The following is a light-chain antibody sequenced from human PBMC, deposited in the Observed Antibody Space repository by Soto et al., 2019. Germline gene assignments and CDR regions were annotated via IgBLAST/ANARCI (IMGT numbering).Light chain of an antibody. Sequence: QSVLTPPPSVSGAPGQPVPISCTGNSSDVGSYNRVSWYQQPPGTAPKLKIYEVSNRPAGVPDRFSGSKSGNTASLTISGLQAEDEADYYCSSYASSSTYVFGTGTKVTV. CDR3: SSYASSSTYV. CDR1: SSDVGSYNR. V-gene: IGLV2-18*02. J-gene: IGLJ1*01. CDR2: EVS.